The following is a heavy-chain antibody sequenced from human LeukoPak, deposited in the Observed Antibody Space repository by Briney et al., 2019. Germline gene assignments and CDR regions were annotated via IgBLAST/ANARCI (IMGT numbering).Heavy chain of an antibody. D-gene: IGHD4-17*01. CDR3: ARDRSVTHYYYYYMDV. V-gene: IGHV3-23*01. J-gene: IGHJ6*03. Sequence: GGSLRLSCAASVVTFSGYAISWVRHAPRKGLEWGSAISGSGGSTYSADSVKGRFTISRDNSKNTLYLQMNSLRAEDTAVYCCARDRSVTHYYYYYMDVWGKGTTVTVSS. CDR1: VVTFSGYA. CDR2: ISGSGGST.